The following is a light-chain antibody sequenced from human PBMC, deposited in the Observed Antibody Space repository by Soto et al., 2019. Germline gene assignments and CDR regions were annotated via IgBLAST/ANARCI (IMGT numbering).Light chain of an antibody. V-gene: IGKV3-20*01. CDR3: HQYNDWPRT. Sequence: EIVLTQSPGILSLSPGERATLSCRASQSVSNDFLAWYQQKPGQAPRLLIHGASTRATDVPDRFSGSGSGADFTLTISRLEPEDFAVYYCHQYNDWPRTLGQGTKVDIK. CDR1: QSVSNDF. CDR2: GAS. J-gene: IGKJ1*01.